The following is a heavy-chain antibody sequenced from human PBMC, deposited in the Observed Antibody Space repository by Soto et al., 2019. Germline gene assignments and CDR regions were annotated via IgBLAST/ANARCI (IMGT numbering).Heavy chain of an antibody. CDR1: GGTFSSYT. CDR2: IIPILGIA. Sequence: GASVKVSCKASGGTFSSYTISWVRQAPGQGLEWMGRIIPILGIANYAQKFQGRVTITADKSTSTAYMELSSLSSEDTAVYYCARDLAHSSGWYYFDYWGQGTLVTVSS. V-gene: IGHV1-69*04. CDR3: ARDLAHSSGWYYFDY. D-gene: IGHD6-19*01. J-gene: IGHJ4*02.